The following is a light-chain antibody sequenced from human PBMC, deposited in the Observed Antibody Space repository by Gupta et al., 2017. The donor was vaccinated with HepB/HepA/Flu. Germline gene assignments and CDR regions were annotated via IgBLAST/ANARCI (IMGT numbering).Light chain of an antibody. Sequence: IQMTQTPSSLSASVGDRVTSTCRASQDISNDVDWYQQIPGKAPKRLIYAASNLVTGVPSRFIGSGSGAEFTLTISSLQPEDFAIYYCLQHNDYPWTFGQGTKVEIK. CDR2: AAS. J-gene: IGKJ1*01. CDR3: LQHNDYPWT. CDR1: QDISND. V-gene: IGKV1-17*01.